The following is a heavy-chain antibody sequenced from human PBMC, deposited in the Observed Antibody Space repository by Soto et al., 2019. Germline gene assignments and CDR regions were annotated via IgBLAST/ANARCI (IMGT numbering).Heavy chain of an antibody. CDR1: GGTFSSYA. CDR3: ASPLVGATEGPQYFQH. D-gene: IGHD1-26*01. Sequence: QVQLVQSGAEVKKPGSSVKVSCKASGGTFSSYAISWVRQAPGQGLEWMGGIIPIFGTANYAQKFQGRVTITADESTSTAYKELSSLRSEDTAVYYCASPLVGATEGPQYFQHWGQGTLVTVSS. V-gene: IGHV1-69*01. CDR2: IIPIFGTA. J-gene: IGHJ1*01.